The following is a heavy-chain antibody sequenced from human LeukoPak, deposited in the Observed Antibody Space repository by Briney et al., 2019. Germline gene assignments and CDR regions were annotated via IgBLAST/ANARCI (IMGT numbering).Heavy chain of an antibody. J-gene: IGHJ4*02. Sequence: SETLSLTCTASGSSISSYYWSWIRQPAGKGLEWIGRIYTSGSTNYNPSLKSRVTMSVDTSKNQFSLKLSSVTAADTAVYYCAGVSSSRIDYWGQGTLVTVSS. D-gene: IGHD6-6*01. CDR2: IYTSGST. CDR1: GSSISSYY. V-gene: IGHV4-4*07. CDR3: AGVSSSRIDY.